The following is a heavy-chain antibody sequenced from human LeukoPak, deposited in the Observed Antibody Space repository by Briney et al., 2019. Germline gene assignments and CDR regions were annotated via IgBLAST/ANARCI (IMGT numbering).Heavy chain of an antibody. CDR2: VSAYADDT. Sequence: ASVKVSCKASGYTFISYGISWVRRAPGQGLEWMGWVSAYADDTNYVQKFRGRITMTTDTSTSTAYMELRSLRSDDTAVYYCARDCIGCLGFDYWGQGTLVTVSS. CDR3: ARDCIGCLGFDY. J-gene: IGHJ4*02. D-gene: IGHD1-26*01. V-gene: IGHV1-18*01. CDR1: GYTFISYG.